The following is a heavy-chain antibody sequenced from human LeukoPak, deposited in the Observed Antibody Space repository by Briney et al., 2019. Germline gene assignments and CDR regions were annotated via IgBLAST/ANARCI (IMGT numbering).Heavy chain of an antibody. J-gene: IGHJ1*01. D-gene: IGHD6-13*01. V-gene: IGHV4-59*08. CDR2: IYYSGST. Sequence: PSETLSLTCTVSGGSISSYYWSWIRQPPGKGLEWIGYIYYSGSTNYNPSLKSRVTISVDTSKNQFSLKLSSVTAADTAVYYCASVYSSSWPEYFQHWGQGTLVTVSS. CDR3: ASVYSSSWPEYFQH. CDR1: GGSISSYY.